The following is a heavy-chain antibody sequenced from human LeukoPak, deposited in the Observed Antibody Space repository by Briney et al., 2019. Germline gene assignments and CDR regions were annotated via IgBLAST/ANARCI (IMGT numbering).Heavy chain of an antibody. CDR3: ASELGDDYGDYVLVDY. Sequence: PGGSLRLSCAASGFTFSDYYMSWIRQAPGKGLEWVSYITNSASNIYYADSVKGRFTISRDNAKDSLYLQMNSLRAEDTAVYYCASELGDDYGDYVLVDYWGQGTLVTVSS. V-gene: IGHV3-11*04. CDR1: GFTFSDYY. CDR2: ITNSASNI. J-gene: IGHJ4*02. D-gene: IGHD4-17*01.